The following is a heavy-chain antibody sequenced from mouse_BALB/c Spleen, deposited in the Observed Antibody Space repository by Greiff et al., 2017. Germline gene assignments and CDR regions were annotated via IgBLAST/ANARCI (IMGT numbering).Heavy chain of an antibody. J-gene: IGHJ4*01. CDR1: GFSLTSYG. CDR3: ARKGGIYYDYEGGAMDY. CDR2: IWSGGST. Sequence: QVQLQQSGPGLVQPSQSLSITCTVSGFSLTSYGVHWVRQSPGKGLEWLGVIWSGGSTDYNAAFISRLSISKDNSKSQVFFKMNSLQAADTAIYYCARKGGIYYDYEGGAMDYWGQGTSVTVSS. D-gene: IGHD2-4*01. V-gene: IGHV2-4-1*01.